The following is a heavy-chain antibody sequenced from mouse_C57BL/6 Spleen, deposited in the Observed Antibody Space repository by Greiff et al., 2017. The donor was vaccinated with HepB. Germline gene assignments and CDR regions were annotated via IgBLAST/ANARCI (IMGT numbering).Heavy chain of an antibody. CDR1: GFSFNTYA. V-gene: IGHV10-1*01. J-gene: IGHJ4*01. CDR3: VRQGVLRFYAMDY. D-gene: IGHD1-1*01. Sequence: GGGLVQPKGSLTLSCAASGFSFNTYAMNWVRQAPGKGLEWVARIRSKSNNYATYYADSVKDRFTISRDDSESMLYLQMNNLKTEDTAMYYCVRQGVLRFYAMDYWGQGTSVTVSS. CDR2: IRSKSNNYAT.